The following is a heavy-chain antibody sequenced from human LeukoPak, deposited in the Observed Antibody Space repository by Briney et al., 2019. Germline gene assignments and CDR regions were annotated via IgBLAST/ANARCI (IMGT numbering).Heavy chain of an antibody. CDR1: GGSFSGYY. Sequence: SETLSLTCAVYGGSFSGYYWSWIRQPPGKGLEWIGEINHSGTTNYNPSLMSRVTILVDPSKNQFSLKLTSVTAADTSVYYCARGPRDTSGWWGWFDTWGQGNLVSVSS. D-gene: IGHD6-19*01. CDR2: INHSGTT. J-gene: IGHJ5*02. V-gene: IGHV4-34*01. CDR3: ARGPRDTSGWWGWFDT.